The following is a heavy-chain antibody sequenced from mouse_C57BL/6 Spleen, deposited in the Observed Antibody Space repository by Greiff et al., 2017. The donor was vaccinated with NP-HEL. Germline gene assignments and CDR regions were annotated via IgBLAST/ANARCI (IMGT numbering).Heavy chain of an antibody. CDR1: GFTFSSYA. CDR3: TREGYYGSIPFAY. D-gene: IGHD1-1*01. Sequence: EVKVVESGEGLVKPGGSLKLSCAASGFTFSSYAMSWVRQTPEKRLEWVAYISSGGDYIYYVDTVKGRFTISRDNARNTLYLQMSSLKSEDTAMYYCTREGYYGSIPFAYWGQGTLVTVSA. CDR2: ISSGGDYI. V-gene: IGHV5-9-1*02. J-gene: IGHJ3*01.